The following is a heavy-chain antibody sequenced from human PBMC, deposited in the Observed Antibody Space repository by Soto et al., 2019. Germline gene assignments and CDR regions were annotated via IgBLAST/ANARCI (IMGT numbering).Heavy chain of an antibody. CDR3: AHRQPYCYDSSSYSRRGYFDL. CDR1: GFSLSTSGVG. Sequence: QITLKESGPTLVKPTQTLTLTCTFSGFSLSTSGVGVGWIRQPPGKALEWLALIYWDDDKRYSPSLKSRLTITKDTSTNQVVIKMTNMDPVDTATSYCAHRQPYCYDSSSYSRRGYFDLWGRGTLVTVSS. J-gene: IGHJ2*01. CDR2: IYWDDDK. D-gene: IGHD3-22*01. V-gene: IGHV2-5*02.